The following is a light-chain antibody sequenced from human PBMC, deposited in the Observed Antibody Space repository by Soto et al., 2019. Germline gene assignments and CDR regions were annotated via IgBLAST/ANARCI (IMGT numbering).Light chain of an antibody. CDR3: HQYDDGPYT. Sequence: IVLTQSPGTLSLSRGERATLSCRASQSVRSHLAWYQQKPGQTPRLLIYGASTRATGIPVRFSGSGSGTEFTLTISSLQSEDFAVYYCHQYDDGPYTFGQGTKVDNK. CDR2: GAS. CDR1: QSVRSH. J-gene: IGKJ2*01. V-gene: IGKV3-15*01.